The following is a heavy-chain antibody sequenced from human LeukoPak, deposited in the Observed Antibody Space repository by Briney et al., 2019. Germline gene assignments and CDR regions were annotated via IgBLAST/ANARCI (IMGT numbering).Heavy chain of an antibody. Sequence: GGSLRLSCAASGFTFRNHGMHWVRQAPGKGLEWVSAISGSGGSTYYADSVKGRFTISRDNSKNTLYLQMNSLRAEDTAVYYCAKDLGIAARRYYYGMDVWGQGTTVTVSS. CDR3: AKDLGIAARRYYYGMDV. D-gene: IGHD6-6*01. J-gene: IGHJ6*02. V-gene: IGHV3-23*01. CDR2: ISGSGGST. CDR1: GFTFRNHG.